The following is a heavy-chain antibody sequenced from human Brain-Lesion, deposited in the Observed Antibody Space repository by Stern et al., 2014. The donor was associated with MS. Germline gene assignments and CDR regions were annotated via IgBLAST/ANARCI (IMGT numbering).Heavy chain of an antibody. V-gene: IGHV3-74*02. CDR3: ARGERWFDS. J-gene: IGHJ5*01. CDR1: GFTFSHYW. CDR2: VNNDGRRT. D-gene: IGHD3-10*01. Sequence: EDQLVDSGGGLVQPGGSLRLSCAASGFTFSHYWMHWVRQAPGKGLVWVSRVNNDGRRTSYADSVKGRFTMSRDNAKNTLYLQMNSLRVEDTAIYYCARGERWFDSWGQGTLVTVSS.